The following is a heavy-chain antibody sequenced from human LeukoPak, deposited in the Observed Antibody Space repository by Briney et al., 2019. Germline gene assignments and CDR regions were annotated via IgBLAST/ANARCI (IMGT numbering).Heavy chain of an antibody. V-gene: IGHV3-21*04. CDR2: ISSSSSYI. D-gene: IGHD3-22*01. CDR1: GFTFSSYS. CDR3: AKGHYDSSGYYGLVDY. J-gene: IGHJ4*02. Sequence: GGSLRLSCAASGFTFSSYSMNWVRQAPGKGLEWVSSISSSSSYIYYADSVKGRFTISRDNSKNTLYLQMNSLRAEDTAVYYCAKGHYDSSGYYGLVDYWGQGTLVTVSS.